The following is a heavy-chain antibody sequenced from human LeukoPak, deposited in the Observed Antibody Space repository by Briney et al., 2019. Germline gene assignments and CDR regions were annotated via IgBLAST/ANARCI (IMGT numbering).Heavy chain of an antibody. CDR1: GFTVSSNY. D-gene: IGHD6-13*01. CDR2: IYSGGST. CDR3: ARDAGLNSSSWYYYYGMDV. Sequence: GGSLRLSCAASGFTVSSNYMSWVRQAPGKGLEWVSVIYSGGSTYYADSVKGRFTISRDNSKNTLYLQMNSLRAEDTAVYYCARDAGLNSSSWYYYYGMDVWGQGTTVTVSS. V-gene: IGHV3-53*01. J-gene: IGHJ6*02.